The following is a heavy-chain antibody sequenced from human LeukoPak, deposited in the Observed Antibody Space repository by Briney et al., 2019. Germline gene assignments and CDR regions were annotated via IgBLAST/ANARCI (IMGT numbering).Heavy chain of an antibody. CDR1: GFTVSSNY. CDR2: IYSGGSA. Sequence: GGSLRLSCAASGFTVSSNYMTWVRQAPGKGLEWVSVIYSGGSAYYADSVKGRFTISRDNSKNTLFLQMNSLRAEDTAVYYCARNFALDYWGQGTLVTVSS. CDR3: ARNFALDY. V-gene: IGHV3-53*01. J-gene: IGHJ4*02.